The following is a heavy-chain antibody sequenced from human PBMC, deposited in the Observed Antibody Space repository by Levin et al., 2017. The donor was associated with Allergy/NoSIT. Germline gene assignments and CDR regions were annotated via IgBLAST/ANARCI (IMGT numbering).Heavy chain of an antibody. J-gene: IGHJ4*02. D-gene: IGHD5-12*01. CDR2: ISGTGGST. CDR3: AKSRGYDLEDYYFHY. CDR1: GFTFRSYA. Sequence: LSLPCAASGFTFRSYAMSWVRQAPGKGLAWVSTISGTGGSTYYADSVKGRFTISRDNSKNTLYLQMNSLRAEDTAIFYCAKSRGYDLEDYYFHYWGQGTLVTVSS. V-gene: IGHV3-23*01.